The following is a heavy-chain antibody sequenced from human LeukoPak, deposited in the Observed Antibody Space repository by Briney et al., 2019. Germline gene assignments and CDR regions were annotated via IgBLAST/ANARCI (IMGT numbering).Heavy chain of an antibody. D-gene: IGHD5-12*01. J-gene: IGHJ3*02. V-gene: IGHV3-23*01. CDR2: ISGSGGST. Sequence: GGSLRLSCAASGFTFSNYAMSWVRQAPGKGLEWVSSISGSGGSTYYADSVRARFTISRDKSKNTLYLQMNSLRAEDTAVYYCAKDRGYSGYGAFDIWGQGTMVTVSS. CDR1: GFTFSNYA. CDR3: AKDRGYSGYGAFDI.